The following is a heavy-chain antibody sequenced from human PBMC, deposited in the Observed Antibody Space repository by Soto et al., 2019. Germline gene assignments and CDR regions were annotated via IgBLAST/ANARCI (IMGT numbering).Heavy chain of an antibody. CDR1: GGSISSYY. V-gene: IGHV4-59*01. Sequence: SETLSLTCTVSGGSISSYYWSWIRQPPGKGLEWIGYIYYSGSTNYNPSLKSRVTISVDTSKNQFSLKLSSVTAADTAVYYCAREDDGGDRDYMDVWGKGTTVTVSS. CDR2: IYYSGST. CDR3: AREDDGGDRDYMDV. D-gene: IGHD2-21*02. J-gene: IGHJ6*03.